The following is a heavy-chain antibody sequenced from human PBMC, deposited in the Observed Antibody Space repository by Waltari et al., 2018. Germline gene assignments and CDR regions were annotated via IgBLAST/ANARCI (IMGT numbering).Heavy chain of an antibody. CDR3: ARNMTTLTTGAFDV. CDR2: IYHSGST. Sequence: QVQLQESGPGLVKPSETLSLTSAVSGYPISSGDYWGWIRQPPGKGLEWIGSIYHSGSTYYNPSLKSRVTISVDTSKNHFSLWLTSVTAADTAVYYCARNMTTLTTGAFDVWGQGTMVTVSS. J-gene: IGHJ3*01. D-gene: IGHD4-17*01. V-gene: IGHV4-38-2*01. CDR1: GYPISSGDY.